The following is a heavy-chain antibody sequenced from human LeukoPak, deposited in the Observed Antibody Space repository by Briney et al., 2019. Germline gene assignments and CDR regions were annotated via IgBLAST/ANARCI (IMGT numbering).Heavy chain of an antibody. CDR2: IYHSGST. D-gene: IGHD3-22*01. CDR3: ARLDYYDSSGYSYAFDI. V-gene: IGHV4-38-2*01. CDR1: AYSISSGYY. Sequence: SETLSLTCAVSAYSISSGYYWGWIRQPPGKGLEWIGSIYHSGSTYYNPSLKSRVTISVDTSKNQFSLKLSSVTAADTAVYYCARLDYYDSSGYSYAFDIWGQGTMVTVSS. J-gene: IGHJ3*02.